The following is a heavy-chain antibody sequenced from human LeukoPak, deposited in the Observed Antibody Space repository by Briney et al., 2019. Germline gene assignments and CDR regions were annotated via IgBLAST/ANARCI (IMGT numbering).Heavy chain of an antibody. D-gene: IGHD3-16*01. CDR3: ARLPRRYYYMDV. CDR1: GFTFSSYG. V-gene: IGHV3-30*02. J-gene: IGHJ6*03. Sequence: GGSLRLSCAASGFTFSSYGMHWVRQAPGKGLEWVAFIRYDGSNKYYADSVKGRFTISRDNSKNTLYLQMNSLRAEDTAVYYCARLPRRYYYMDVWGKGTTVTISS. CDR2: IRYDGSNK.